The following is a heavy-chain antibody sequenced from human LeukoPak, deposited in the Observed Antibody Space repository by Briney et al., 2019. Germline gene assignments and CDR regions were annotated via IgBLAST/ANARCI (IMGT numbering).Heavy chain of an antibody. CDR1: GYTFTGFH. J-gene: IGHJ4*02. D-gene: IGHD3/OR15-3a*01. V-gene: IGHV1-2*02. CDR3: AKEGTGIVY. CDR2: INPNSGGT. Sequence: ASVNVSCKASGYTFTGFHIHWVRQARGQGLEWMGLINPNSGGTNYAQNFQGRVTMTRDTSSSTAYMELIRLTSDDTAVYYCAKEGTGIVYWGEGTLVTVSS.